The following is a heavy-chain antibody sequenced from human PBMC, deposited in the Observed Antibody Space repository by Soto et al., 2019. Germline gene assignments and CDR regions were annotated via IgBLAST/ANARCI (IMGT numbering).Heavy chain of an antibody. D-gene: IGHD3-22*01. CDR1: GGTFSSYA. CDR3: ARVATTYYYDSSVYYSA. CDR2: IIPIFGTA. Sequence: QVQLVQSGAEVKKPGSSVKVSCKASGGTFSSYAISWVRQAPGQGLEWMGGIIPIFGTANYAQKFQGRVTITADESTSTAYMELSSLRSEDTAVYYCARVATTYYYDSSVYYSAWGQGTLVTVSS. J-gene: IGHJ5*02. V-gene: IGHV1-69*01.